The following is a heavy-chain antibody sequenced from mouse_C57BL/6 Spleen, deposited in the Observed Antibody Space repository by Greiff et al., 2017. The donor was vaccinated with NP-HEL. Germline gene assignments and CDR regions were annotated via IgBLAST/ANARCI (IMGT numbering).Heavy chain of an antibody. D-gene: IGHD1-3*01. V-gene: IGHV1-54*01. CDR3: ARDNTGDY. Sequence: LQESGAELVRPGTSVKVSCKASGYAFTNYLIEWVKQRPGQGLEWIGVINPGSGGTNYNEKFKGKATLTADKSSSTAYMQLSSLTSEDSAVYFCARDNTGDYWGQGTTLTVSS. CDR2: INPGSGGT. CDR1: GYAFTNYL. J-gene: IGHJ2*01.